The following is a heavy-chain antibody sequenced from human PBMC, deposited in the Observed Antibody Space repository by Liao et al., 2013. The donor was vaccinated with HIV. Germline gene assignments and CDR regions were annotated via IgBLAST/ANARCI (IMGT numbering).Heavy chain of an antibody. CDR3: AGGDGYNDDVFDI. Sequence: QVQLQQWGAGLLKPSETLTLTCAVSGGSFSNYYWTWIRQPPGKGLEWIGEINHSGTTNYNPSLKSRVTISVDTSKNQFSLKLRSVTAADTAVYYCAGGDGYNDDVFDIWGQGTMVTVSS. CDR2: INHSGTT. V-gene: IGHV4-34*01. J-gene: IGHJ3*02. D-gene: IGHD5-24*01. CDR1: GGSFSNYY.